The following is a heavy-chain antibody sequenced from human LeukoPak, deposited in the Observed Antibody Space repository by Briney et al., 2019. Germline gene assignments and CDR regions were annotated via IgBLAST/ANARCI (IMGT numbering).Heavy chain of an antibody. CDR3: AKEVSSGWPYYYYMDV. Sequence: GGTLRLSCAASGFTFSSYGMSWVRQAPGKGLEWVSAISGSGGSTYYADSVKGRFTISRNNSKNTLYLQMNSLRAEDTAVYYCAKEVSSGWPYYYYMDVWGKGTTVTISS. J-gene: IGHJ6*03. D-gene: IGHD6-19*01. V-gene: IGHV3-23*01. CDR2: ISGSGGST. CDR1: GFTFSSYG.